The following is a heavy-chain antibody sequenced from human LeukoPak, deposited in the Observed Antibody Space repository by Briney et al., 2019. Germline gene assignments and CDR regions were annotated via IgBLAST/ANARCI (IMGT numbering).Heavy chain of an antibody. D-gene: IGHD3-10*01. J-gene: IGHJ5*02. V-gene: IGHV1-69*13. CDR3: AAVWFGEVKAYWFDP. CDR2: IIPIFGTA. Sequence: SVKVSCKASGGTFSSYAISWVRQAPGQGLEWMGGIIPIFGTANYAQKFQGGVTITADESTSTAYMELSSLRSEDTAVYYCAAVWFGEVKAYWFDPWGQGTLVTVSS. CDR1: GGTFSSYA.